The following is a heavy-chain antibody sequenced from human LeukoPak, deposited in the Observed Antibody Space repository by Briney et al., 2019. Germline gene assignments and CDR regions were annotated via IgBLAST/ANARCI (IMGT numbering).Heavy chain of an antibody. V-gene: IGHV4-4*02. D-gene: IGHD3-22*01. CDR1: GGSISSSNW. J-gene: IGHJ4*02. Sequence: SETLSLTCAVSGGSISSSNWWSWVRQPPGMGLEWIGEIYHSGSTNYNPSLKSRVTISVDKSKNQFSLKLSSVTAADTAVYYCARGNLYYFDSSGYYFKFDYWGQGTLVTVSS. CDR2: IYHSGST. CDR3: ARGNLYYFDSSGYYFKFDY.